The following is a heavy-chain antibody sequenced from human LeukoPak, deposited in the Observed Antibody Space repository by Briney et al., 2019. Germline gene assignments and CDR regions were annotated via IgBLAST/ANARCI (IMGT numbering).Heavy chain of an antibody. Sequence: ASVKLSCKASGYTFTGYYMHWVRQVPGQGLEWMGWINPNSGGTNYAQKFQVRLTMTRYTSISTAYMELSRLRSDDTDVYYCAREGSIDDYLWGSHLYPDYWGQGTLVTVSS. CDR2: INPNSGGT. CDR1: GYTFTGYY. CDR3: AREGSIDDYLWGSHLYPDY. D-gene: IGHD3-16*01. J-gene: IGHJ4*02. V-gene: IGHV1-2*02.